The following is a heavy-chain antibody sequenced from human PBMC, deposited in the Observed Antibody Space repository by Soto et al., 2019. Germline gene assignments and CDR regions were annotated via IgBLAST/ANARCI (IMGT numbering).Heavy chain of an antibody. CDR3: ARDGGKYQGPIEY. D-gene: IGHD2-2*01. CDR2: ISYDGSNK. CDR1: GFTFSHYG. V-gene: IGHV3-30*03. J-gene: IGHJ4*02. Sequence: QVQLVESGGGVVQPGRSLRLSCAASGFTFSHYGIHWVRQAPGKGLEWLSAISYDGSNKHYADSVKGRFTVSRDNSKNALDLKMNSLRAEEKAVYFCARDGGKYQGPIEYWGQGTLVTVSS.